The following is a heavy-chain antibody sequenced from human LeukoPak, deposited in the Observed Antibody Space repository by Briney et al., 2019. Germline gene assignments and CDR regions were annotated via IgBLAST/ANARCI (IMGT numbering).Heavy chain of an antibody. J-gene: IGHJ5*02. Sequence: ASVKVSCKASGGTFSSYAITWVRQAPGQGLEWMGGIIPIFGTANYAQKFQGRVTITADKSTSTAYMELSSLRSEDTAVYYCARKVPNDSSGYYYRGQFDPWGQGTLVTVSS. CDR2: IIPIFGTA. V-gene: IGHV1-69*06. D-gene: IGHD3-22*01. CDR3: ARKVPNDSSGYYYRGQFDP. CDR1: GGTFSSYA.